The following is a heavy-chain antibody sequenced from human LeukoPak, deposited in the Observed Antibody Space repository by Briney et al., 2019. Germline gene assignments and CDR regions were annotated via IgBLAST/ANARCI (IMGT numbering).Heavy chain of an antibody. D-gene: IGHD5-12*01. CDR2: ISAYNGNT. CDR1: GYTFTSYG. CDR3: ARDSGYSGYDSEAFDY. J-gene: IGHJ4*02. V-gene: IGHV1-18*01. Sequence: ASVKVSCKASGYTFTSYGISWVRQAPGQGLEWMGWISAYNGNTNYAQKLQGRVTMTTDTSTSTAYMELRSLRSDDTAVYYCARDSGYSGYDSEAFDYWGQGTLVTVSS.